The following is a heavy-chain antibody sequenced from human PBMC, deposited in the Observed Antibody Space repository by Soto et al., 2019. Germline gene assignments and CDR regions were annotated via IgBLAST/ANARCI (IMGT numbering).Heavy chain of an antibody. CDR2: IRNRANSYTT. CDR3: GRRGTSGSVGLDY. J-gene: IGHJ4*02. CDR1: GFTFSDHY. V-gene: IGHV3-72*01. D-gene: IGHD1-26*01. Sequence: EAQLVESGGGLVQPGGSLRLSCAVSGFTFSDHYMDWVRQAPAKGLEWVGRIRNRANSYTTEYAASVKGRFTISRDDSKNSLYLQMNSLKTDDTAMYYCGRRGTSGSVGLDYWGQGTLVTVSS.